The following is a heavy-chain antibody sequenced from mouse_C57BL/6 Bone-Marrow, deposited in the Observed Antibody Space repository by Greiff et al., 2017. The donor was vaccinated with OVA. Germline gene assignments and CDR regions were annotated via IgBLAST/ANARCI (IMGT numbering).Heavy chain of an antibody. CDR3: ARHDGNSPWFAY. V-gene: IGHV5-2*01. J-gene: IGHJ3*01. Sequence: EVKVVESGGGLVQPGESLKLSCESNEYEFPSHDMSWVRKTPEKRPELVAAINSDGGSTYYPDTMERRFIISRDNTKKTLYLQMSSLRSEDTALYYCARHDGNSPWFAYWGQGTLVTVSA. CDR1: EYEFPSHD. CDR2: INSDGGST. D-gene: IGHD2-1*01.